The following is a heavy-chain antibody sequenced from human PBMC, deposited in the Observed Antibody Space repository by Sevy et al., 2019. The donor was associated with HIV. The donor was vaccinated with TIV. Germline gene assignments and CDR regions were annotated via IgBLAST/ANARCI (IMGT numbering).Heavy chain of an antibody. J-gene: IGHJ6*02. V-gene: IGHV3-15*01. Sequence: GGSLRLSCAASGFTFTYAWMSWVRQAPGMGLEWVGRIKSKADGGTIDYAAPVKGRFTISRDDSKNTVYLQMNSLKTEDTAVYYCSTDPIIVLLVTDGMDVWGQGTTVTVSS. CDR1: GFTFTYAW. D-gene: IGHD2-8*02. CDR3: STDPIIVLLVTDGMDV. CDR2: IKSKADGGTI.